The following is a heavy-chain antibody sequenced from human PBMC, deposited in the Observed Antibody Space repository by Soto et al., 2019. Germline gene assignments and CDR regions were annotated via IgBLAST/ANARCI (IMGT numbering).Heavy chain of an antibody. Sequence: GASVKVSCKASGYTFTSYYMHWVRQAPGQGLEWMGIINPSGGSTSYAQKFQGRVTMTRDTFTSTVYMELSSLRSEDTAVYYCASPMVRGVIGDYYYYYGMDVWGQGTTVTVSS. CDR1: GYTFTSYY. J-gene: IGHJ6*02. CDR3: ASPMVRGVIGDYYYYYGMDV. D-gene: IGHD3-10*01. CDR2: INPSGGST. V-gene: IGHV1-46*01.